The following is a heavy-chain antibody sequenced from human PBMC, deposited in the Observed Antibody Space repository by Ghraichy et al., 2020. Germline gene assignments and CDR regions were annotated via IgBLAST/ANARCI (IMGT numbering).Heavy chain of an antibody. CDR3: ARGGVGYSSSLRYYYYYMDV. J-gene: IGHJ6*03. V-gene: IGHV4-34*01. Sequence: SETLSLTCAVYGGSFSGYYWSWIRQPPGKGLEWIGEINHSGSTNYNPSLKSRVTISVDTSKNQFSLKLSSVTAADTAVYYCARGGVGYSSSLRYYYYYMDVWGKGTTVTVSS. CDR1: GGSFSGYY. D-gene: IGHD6-13*01. CDR2: INHSGST.